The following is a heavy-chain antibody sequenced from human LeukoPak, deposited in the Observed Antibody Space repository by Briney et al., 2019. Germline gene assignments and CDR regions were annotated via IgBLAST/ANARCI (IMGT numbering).Heavy chain of an antibody. CDR1: GYTFTGYY. J-gene: IGHJ5*02. D-gene: IGHD3-16*01. V-gene: IGHV1-2*02. CDR2: INPNSGGT. CDR3: ARPRTEGDWFDP. Sequence: ASVKVSCKASGYTFTGYYMHWVRQAPGQGLECMGWINPNSGGTNYAQKFQGRVTMTRDTSISTAYMELSRLRSDDTAVYYCARPRTEGDWFDPWGQGTLVTVSS.